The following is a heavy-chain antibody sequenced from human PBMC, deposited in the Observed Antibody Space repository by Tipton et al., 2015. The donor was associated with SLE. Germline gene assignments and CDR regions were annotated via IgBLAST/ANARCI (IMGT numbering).Heavy chain of an antibody. D-gene: IGHD3-16*01. J-gene: IGHJ3*01. CDR1: GFTFSSYD. CDR2: IGTAGDT. V-gene: IGHV3-13*01. Sequence: SLRLSCAASGFTFSSYDMHWVRQGTGKGLEWVSAIGTAGDTYYPGSVKGRFTISRENAKHSLYLQMTNLRAGDTAVYYCARGGPDAFDFWGQGTRVTVSS. CDR3: ARGGPDAFDF.